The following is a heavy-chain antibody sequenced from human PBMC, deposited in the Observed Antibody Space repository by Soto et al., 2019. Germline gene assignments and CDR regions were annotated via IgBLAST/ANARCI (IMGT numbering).Heavy chain of an antibody. CDR3: ARAFYDILTGSYYFDY. V-gene: IGHV4-39*01. Sequence: QLQLQESGPGLVKPSETLSLTCTVSGGSISSSSYYWGWIRQPPGKGLEWIGSIYYSGSTYYNPSLKSRVTISVDTSKNQFSLKLSAVTAADTAVYYCARAFYDILTGSYYFDYWGQGTLVTVSS. J-gene: IGHJ4*02. CDR2: IYYSGST. CDR1: GGSISSSSYY. D-gene: IGHD3-9*01.